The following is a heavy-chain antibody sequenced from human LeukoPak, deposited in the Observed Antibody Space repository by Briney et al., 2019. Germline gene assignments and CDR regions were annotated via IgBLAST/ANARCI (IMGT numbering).Heavy chain of an antibody. V-gene: IGHV3-48*03. CDR2: ISSSGSTI. CDR3: ARGGSGWYHPFDY. Sequence: PGGSLRLSCAASGFTFSSYEMNWVRQAPGKGLEWVSYISSSGSTIYYADSVKGRFTISRDNAKNSLYLQMNSLRAEDTAVYYCARGGSGWYHPFDYWGQGTLVTVSS. J-gene: IGHJ4*02. D-gene: IGHD6-19*01. CDR1: GFTFSSYE.